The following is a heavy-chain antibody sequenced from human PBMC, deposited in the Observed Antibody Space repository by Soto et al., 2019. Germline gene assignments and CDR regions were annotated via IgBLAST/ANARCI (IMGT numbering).Heavy chain of an antibody. J-gene: IGHJ4*02. V-gene: IGHV3-15*01. CDR1: GFTFSNAW. CDR3: TTDLEAVAGVDY. CDR2: IKSKTDGGTT. Sequence: EVQLVESGGGLVKPGGSLRLSCAASGFTFSNAWMSWVRQAPGKGLEWVGRIKSKTDGGTTDYAAPVKGRFTISRDDSKNTLYLQMNSPKTEDTAVYYCTTDLEAVAGVDYWGQGTLVTVSS. D-gene: IGHD6-19*01.